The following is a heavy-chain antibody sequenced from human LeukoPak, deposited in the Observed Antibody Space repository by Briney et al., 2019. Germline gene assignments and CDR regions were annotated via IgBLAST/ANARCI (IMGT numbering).Heavy chain of an antibody. CDR2: VNHSGYT. J-gene: IGHJ4*02. D-gene: IGHD4-17*01. Sequence: PSETLSLTCAVSGTSFLYYYWSSLRQPPGKGLEWIGEVNHSGYTNDNPSLKSRVTISVDTSKDQFSLRLRSVTAADTAVYFCARMTTGHDFWGQGTLVTVSS. CDR3: ARMTTGHDF. CDR1: GTSFLYYY. V-gene: IGHV4-34*01.